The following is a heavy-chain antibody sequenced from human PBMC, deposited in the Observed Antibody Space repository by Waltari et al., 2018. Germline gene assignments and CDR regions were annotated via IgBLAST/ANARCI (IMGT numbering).Heavy chain of an antibody. Sequence: EVQLVESGGGLVQPGGSLRLSCAASGFTFSMYRMSWLRQAPGEGLEWVANIKQDGSDRKYVDAVKGRFTVSRDNAQNSLYLQMSSLRAEDTAIYFCVRDGASSGVVGAFDIWGRGTMVTVSS. J-gene: IGHJ3*02. CDR1: GFTFSMYR. D-gene: IGHD3-22*01. CDR2: IKQDGSDR. V-gene: IGHV3-7*01. CDR3: VRDGASSGVVGAFDI.